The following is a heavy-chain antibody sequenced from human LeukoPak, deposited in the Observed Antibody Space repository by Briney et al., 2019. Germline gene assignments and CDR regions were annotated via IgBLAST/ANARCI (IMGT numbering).Heavy chain of an antibody. CDR2: IWYDGSNK. CDR3: ARDRGAYDSSGYYYPLWY. CDR1: GFTFSTYG. Sequence: PGGSLRLSCEASGFTFSTYGMHWVRQAPGKGLEWVAVIWYDGSNKYYADSMKGRFTISRDNSKNTLYLQMNSLRTEGTAVYYCARDRGAYDSSGYYYPLWYWGQGTLVTVSS. D-gene: IGHD3-22*01. J-gene: IGHJ4*02. V-gene: IGHV3-30*19.